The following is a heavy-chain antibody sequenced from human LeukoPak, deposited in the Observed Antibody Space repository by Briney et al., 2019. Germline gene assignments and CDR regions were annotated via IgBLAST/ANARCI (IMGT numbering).Heavy chain of an antibody. CDR1: GGSFSGYY. J-gene: IGHJ4*02. Sequence: SETLSLTCAVYGGSFSGYYWSWIRQPPGKGLEWIGEINNSGNINYNPSFKSRVTTSVDTSKNQLSLKVYSVTAADTAVYYCTRGGPGNRLSNWGQGTLVTVSS. CDR2: INNSGNI. V-gene: IGHV4-34*01. CDR3: TRGGPGNRLSN. D-gene: IGHD1-14*01.